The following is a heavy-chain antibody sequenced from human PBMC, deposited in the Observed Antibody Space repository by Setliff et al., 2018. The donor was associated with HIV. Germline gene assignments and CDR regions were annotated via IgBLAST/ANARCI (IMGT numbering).Heavy chain of an antibody. CDR1: GFTFNNNA. CDR2: IKPDGSER. J-gene: IGHJ6*02. Sequence: PGGSLRLSCAASGFTFNNNAMSWVRQAPGKGLEWVATIKPDGSERSYVDSVKGRFTISRDNAENSLYLQMNSLRVENTAVYYCARFGVAYGIDVWGQGTTVTVSS. CDR3: ARFGVAYGIDV. D-gene: IGHD3-10*01. V-gene: IGHV3-7*01.